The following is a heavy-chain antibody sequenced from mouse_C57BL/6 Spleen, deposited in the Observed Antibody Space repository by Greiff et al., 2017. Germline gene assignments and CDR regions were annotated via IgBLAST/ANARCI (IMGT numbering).Heavy chain of an antibody. J-gene: IGHJ3*01. CDR3: ARSYYYGSSSFAY. Sequence: EVQGVESGGGLVKPGGSLKLSCAASGFTFSGYGMHWVRQAPEKGLEWVAYISSGSSTIYYADTVKGRFTISRDNAKNTLFLQMTSLRSEDTAMYYCARSYYYGSSSFAYWGQGTLVTVSA. CDR1: GFTFSGYG. CDR2: ISSGSSTI. D-gene: IGHD1-1*01. V-gene: IGHV5-17*01.